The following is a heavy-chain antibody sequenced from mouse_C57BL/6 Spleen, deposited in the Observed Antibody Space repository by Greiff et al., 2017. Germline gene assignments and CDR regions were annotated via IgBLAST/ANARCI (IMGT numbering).Heavy chain of an antibody. J-gene: IGHJ2*01. D-gene: IGHD2-1*01. CDR1: GYTFTDYE. V-gene: IGHV1-15*01. CDR2: LDPETGGT. Sequence: QVQLKQSGAELVRPGASVTLSCKASGYTFTDYEMHWVKQTPVHGLEWIGALDPETGGTAYTQKFKGKAIMTADKSSSPAYMELRSLTSEDSAVYYCTRGGYYGNYGGVDYWGEGTTLTVTS. CDR3: TRGGYYGNYGGVDY.